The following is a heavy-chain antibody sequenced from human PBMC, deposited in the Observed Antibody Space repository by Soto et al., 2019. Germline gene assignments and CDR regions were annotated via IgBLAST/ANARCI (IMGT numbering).Heavy chain of an antibody. CDR3: AKVSEMGSVTEGYYYYMDV. CDR1: GGTFSNYT. J-gene: IGHJ6*03. D-gene: IGHD3-10*01. CDR2: IIPILGIA. V-gene: IGHV1-69*02. Sequence: QVQLVQSGAEVKKPGSSVKVSCKASGGTFSNYTISWVRQAPGQGLEWMGRIIPILGIANYAQKFQCRVTITADKSTTTADMELSSLRSEDTAMYYCAKVSEMGSVTEGYYYYMDVWGKGTTVTVSS.